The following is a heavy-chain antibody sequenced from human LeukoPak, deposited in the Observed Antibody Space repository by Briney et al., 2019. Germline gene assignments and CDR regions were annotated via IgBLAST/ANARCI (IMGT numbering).Heavy chain of an antibody. CDR2: ISSSGSTI. CDR3: ARAIPGYSSGLDY. V-gene: IGHV3-48*03. Sequence: PGGSLRLSCAASGFTFSSYEMNWVRQAPGKGLEWVSYISSSGSTIYYADSVKGRFTISRDNAKNSLYLQMNSLRAEDTAVYYCARAIPGYSSGLDYWGQGTLVTVSS. D-gene: IGHD6-19*01. J-gene: IGHJ4*02. CDR1: GFTFSSYE.